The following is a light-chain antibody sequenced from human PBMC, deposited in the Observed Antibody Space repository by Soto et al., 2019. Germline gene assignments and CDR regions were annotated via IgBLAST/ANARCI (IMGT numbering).Light chain of an antibody. CDR2: EVS. CDR3: SSYTSSSALV. Sequence: QSVLTQPASVSGSPGQSITISCTGTSSDVGAYNYVSWYQQHPDKAPKLMIYEVSNRPSGVSNRFSGSKSGNTASLTISGLQAEGGADYYCSSYTSSSALVFGGGTKLTVL. J-gene: IGLJ2*01. V-gene: IGLV2-14*03. CDR1: SSDVGAYNY.